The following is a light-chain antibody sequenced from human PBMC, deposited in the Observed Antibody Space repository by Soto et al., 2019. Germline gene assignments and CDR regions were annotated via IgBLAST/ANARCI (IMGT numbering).Light chain of an antibody. Sequence: QSVLTQPPSVSGAPGQRVTISCTGSSSNIGAGYDVKWYQQLPGTAPKLLIHGNSNRPSGVPDRFSGSKSGTSASLAITGIQAEDEADYYCQSYDSSLSAVVFGGGTKLTVL. V-gene: IGLV1-40*01. CDR2: GNS. CDR1: SSNIGAGYD. CDR3: QSYDSSLSAVV. J-gene: IGLJ2*01.